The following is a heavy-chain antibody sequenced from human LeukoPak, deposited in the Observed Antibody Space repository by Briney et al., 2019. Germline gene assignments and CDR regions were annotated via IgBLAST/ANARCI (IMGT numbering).Heavy chain of an antibody. CDR3: AGAIAAAGTDAFDI. J-gene: IGHJ3*02. CDR2: ISAYNGNT. Sequence: ASVKVSCKASGYTFTSYGISWVRQAPGQGVEWMGWISAYNGNTNYAQKLQGRVTMTTDTSTSTAYMELRSLRSDDTAVYYCAGAIAAAGTDAFDIWGQGTMVTVSS. V-gene: IGHV1-18*04. CDR1: GYTFTSYG. D-gene: IGHD6-13*01.